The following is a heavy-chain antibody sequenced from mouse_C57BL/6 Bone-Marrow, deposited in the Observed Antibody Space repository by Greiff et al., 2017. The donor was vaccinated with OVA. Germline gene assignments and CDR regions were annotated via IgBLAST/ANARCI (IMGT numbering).Heavy chain of an antibody. Sequence: VKLQESGAELVRPGASVTLSCKASGYTFTDYEMHWVKQTPVPGLEWIGAIDPETGGTAYNQKFKGKAILTADKSSSTAYMELRSLTSEDSAVYYCTSPDYYDYDGFAYWGQGTLVTVSA. J-gene: IGHJ3*01. CDR2: IDPETGGT. V-gene: IGHV1-15*01. D-gene: IGHD2-4*01. CDR1: GYTFTDYE. CDR3: TSPDYYDYDGFAY.